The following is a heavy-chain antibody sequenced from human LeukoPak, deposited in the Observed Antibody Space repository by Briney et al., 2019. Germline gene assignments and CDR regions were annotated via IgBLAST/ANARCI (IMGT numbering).Heavy chain of an antibody. CDR3: TTESPYFDS. V-gene: IGHV3-15*01. CDR1: GFTFSNAW. CDR2: IKSKTVGGTT. J-gene: IGHJ4*02. Sequence: PGGSLRLSCATSGFTFSNAWMSWVRQAPGKGLEWVGRIKSKTVGGTTDYAAPVKGRFTISRDESKNTLYLQMNSLNTEDTAVYYCTTESPYFDSWGQGTLVTVSS.